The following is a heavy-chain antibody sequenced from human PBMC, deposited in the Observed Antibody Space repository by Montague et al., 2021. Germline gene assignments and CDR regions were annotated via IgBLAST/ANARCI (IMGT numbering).Heavy chain of an antibody. J-gene: IGHJ4*02. Sequence: SETLSLTCTVSGGSISGHFWSWVRQPPGKGLDYIGYIYYSGSTNYNPSLKSRVTISVDTSKNQFSLKLSSVTAADTAVYYCARGGNSGLQLWGQGTLVTVSS. CDR2: IYYSGST. CDR3: ARGGNSGLQL. V-gene: IGHV4-59*08. D-gene: IGHD2/OR15-2a*01. CDR1: GGSISGHF.